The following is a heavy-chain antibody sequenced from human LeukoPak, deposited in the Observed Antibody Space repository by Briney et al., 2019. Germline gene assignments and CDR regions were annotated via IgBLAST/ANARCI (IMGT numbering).Heavy chain of an antibody. V-gene: IGHV4-4*07. CDR2: IYTSGST. J-gene: IGHJ3*02. Sequence: SETLSLTCTVSGGSISSYYWSWIRQPAWKGLEWIGRIYTSGSTNYNPSLKSRVTMSVDTSKNQFSLKLSSVTAADTAVYYCARARSGTGSKIDAFDIWGQGTMVTVSS. D-gene: IGHD3-10*01. CDR1: GGSISSYY. CDR3: ARARSGTGSKIDAFDI.